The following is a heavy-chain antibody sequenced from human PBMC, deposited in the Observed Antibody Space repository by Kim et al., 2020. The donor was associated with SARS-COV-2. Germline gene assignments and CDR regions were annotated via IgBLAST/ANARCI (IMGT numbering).Heavy chain of an antibody. Sequence: GGSLRLSCAASGFTFSSYGMHWVRQAPGKGLEWVAVIWYDGSNKYYADSVKGRFTISIDNSKNTLYLQMNSLRAEDTAVYYCASNIVGYYYGMDVWGQGTTVTVSS. CDR3: ASNIVGYYYGMDV. CDR1: GFTFSSYG. CDR2: IWYDGSNK. D-gene: IGHD1-26*01. J-gene: IGHJ6*02. V-gene: IGHV3-33*01.